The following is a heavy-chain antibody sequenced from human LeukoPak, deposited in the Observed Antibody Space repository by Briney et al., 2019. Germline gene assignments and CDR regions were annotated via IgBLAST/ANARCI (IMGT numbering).Heavy chain of an antibody. D-gene: IGHD6-19*01. CDR1: GGTFSGYY. CDR3: ARGSGYSSGWYGVLDAFDI. J-gene: IGHJ3*02. CDR2: INHSGST. V-gene: IGHV4-34*01. Sequence: SGTLSLTCAVYGGTFSGYYWSWIRQPPGKGLEWIGEINHSGSTNYNPSLKSRVTISVDTSKNQFSLKLSSVTAADTAVYYCARGSGYSSGWYGVLDAFDIWGQGTMVTVSS.